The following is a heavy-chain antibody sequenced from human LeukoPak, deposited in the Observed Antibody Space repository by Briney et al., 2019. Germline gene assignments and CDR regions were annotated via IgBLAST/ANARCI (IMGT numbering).Heavy chain of an antibody. CDR2: ITSSSSSV. J-gene: IGHJ4*02. CDR1: GFTFDDYG. D-gene: IGHD5-12*01. V-gene: IGHV3-48*04. Sequence: GGSLRLSCAASGFTFDDYGMSWVRQAPGKGLQWVSYITSSSSSVYYADSVKGRFTVSRDNAKNSLYLQMNSLRPEDTAVYYCARDSGGYDYWGQGTLVTVSS. CDR3: ARDSGGYDY.